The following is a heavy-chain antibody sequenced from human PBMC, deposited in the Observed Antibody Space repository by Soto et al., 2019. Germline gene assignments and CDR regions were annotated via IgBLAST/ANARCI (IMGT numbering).Heavy chain of an antibody. CDR3: ASESAARIYRWFDP. Sequence: QVQLVESGGGVVQPGRSLRLSCAASGFTFSSYAMHWVRQAPGKGLEWVAVISYDGSNKYYADSVKGRFTISRDNSKNTLYMQMNSLRAEDAAVYYCASESAARIYRWFDPWGQGTLVTVSS. D-gene: IGHD6-6*01. V-gene: IGHV3-30-3*01. CDR1: GFTFSSYA. CDR2: ISYDGSNK. J-gene: IGHJ5*02.